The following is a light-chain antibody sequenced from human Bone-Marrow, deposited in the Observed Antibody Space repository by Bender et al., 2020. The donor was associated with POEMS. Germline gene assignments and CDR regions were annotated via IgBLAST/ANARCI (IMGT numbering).Light chain of an antibody. CDR1: SSDVGGYDY. CDR3: QSYDNSLGGWV. Sequence: QSALTQPASVSGSPGQSITISCTGTSSDVGGYDYVSWYQQHPGKVPKLVIYYVSIRPSGISDRFSGSKSGNTASLAITGLQAEDEGDYYCQSYDNSLGGWVFGGGTKLTVL. CDR2: YVS. V-gene: IGLV2-14*03. J-gene: IGLJ3*02.